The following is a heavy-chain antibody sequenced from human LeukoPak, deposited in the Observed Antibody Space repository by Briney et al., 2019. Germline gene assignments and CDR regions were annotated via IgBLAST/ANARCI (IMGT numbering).Heavy chain of an antibody. CDR2: IYYSGST. CDR3: ARGPNYDYVWGSYRPMSWFDP. J-gene: IGHJ5*02. V-gene: IGHV4-59*12. CDR1: GGSISSYY. D-gene: IGHD3-16*02. Sequence: PSETLSLTCTVSGGSISSYYWSWIRQPPGKGLEWIGYIYYSGSTNYNPSLKSRVTISVDTSKNQFSPKLSSVTAADTAVYYCARGPNYDYVWGSYRPMSWFDPWGQGTLVTVSS.